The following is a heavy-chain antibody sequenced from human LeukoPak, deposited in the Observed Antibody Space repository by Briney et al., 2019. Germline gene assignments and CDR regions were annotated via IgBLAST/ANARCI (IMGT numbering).Heavy chain of an antibody. CDR2: INPSGGST. CDR3: ARDRRQVFDY. V-gene: IGHV1-46*01. J-gene: IGHJ4*02. CDR1: GYTFTSYY. Sequence: ASVKVSCKASGYTFTSYYMHWVRQAPGQGLEWMGVINPSGGSTNYAQKFQGRVTMTRDTSTSTVYMELSSLRSEDTAVYYCARDRRQVFDYWGQGTLVTVSS. D-gene: IGHD6-25*01.